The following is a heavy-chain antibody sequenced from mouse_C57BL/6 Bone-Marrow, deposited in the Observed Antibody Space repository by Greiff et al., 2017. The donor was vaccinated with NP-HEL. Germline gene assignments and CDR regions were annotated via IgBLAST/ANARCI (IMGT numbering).Heavy chain of an antibody. CDR3: ARDFFAY. CDR1: GYSFTSYY. Sequence: VQGVESGPELVKPGASVKISCKASGYSFTSYYIHWVKQRPGQGLEWIGWIYPGSGNTKYNEKFKGKATLTADTSSSTAYMQLSSLTSEDSAVYYCARDFFAYWGQGTLVTVSA. J-gene: IGHJ3*01. V-gene: IGHV1-66*01. CDR2: IYPGSGNT.